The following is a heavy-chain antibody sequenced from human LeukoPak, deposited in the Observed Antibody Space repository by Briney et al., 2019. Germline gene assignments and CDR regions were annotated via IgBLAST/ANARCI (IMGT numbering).Heavy chain of an antibody. D-gene: IGHD3-10*02. V-gene: IGHV3-74*03. CDR2: IDNAGSIT. CDR3: ARDDVTAFDY. J-gene: IGHJ4*02. CDR1: GFTFSNYW. Sequence: TGGSLRLSCAASGFTFSNYWIHWVRQAPGKGLVWVSRIDNAGSITTYADSVKGRFTISRDNAENTLYLQMNSLRVEDTAVYYCARDDVTAFDYWGQGTLVTVSS.